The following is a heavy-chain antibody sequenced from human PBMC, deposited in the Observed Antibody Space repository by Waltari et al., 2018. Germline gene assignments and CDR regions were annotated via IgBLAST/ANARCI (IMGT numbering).Heavy chain of an antibody. CDR3: ARDLTVYYGSGSYPLDAFDI. V-gene: IGHV4-4*07. CDR1: GGSISSYY. Sequence: QVQLQESGPGLVKPSETLSLTCTVSGGSISSYYWSWIRQPAGKGLEWIGRIYTSGSTNYNPSLKSRVTMSVDTSKNQFSLKLSSVTAADTAVYYCARDLTVYYGSGSYPLDAFDIWGQGTMVTVSS. D-gene: IGHD3-10*01. J-gene: IGHJ3*02. CDR2: IYTSGST.